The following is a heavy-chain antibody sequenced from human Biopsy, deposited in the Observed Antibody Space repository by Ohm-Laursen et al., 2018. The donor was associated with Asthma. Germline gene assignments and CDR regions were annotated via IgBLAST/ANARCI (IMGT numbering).Heavy chain of an antibody. CDR1: GFTFGDYW. V-gene: IGHV3-7*01. Sequence: GSLRLSCAASGFTFGDYWMSWVRQVPGKGLEWVANIKHDGSEKNHVDSLKGRLTISRDNDKNSLYLQMNSLRAEDTAVYYCARTFHFWSPYHAEHYQLWGQGTLVTVSS. CDR3: ARTFHFWSPYHAEHYQL. J-gene: IGHJ1*01. CDR2: IKHDGSEK. D-gene: IGHD3-3*02.